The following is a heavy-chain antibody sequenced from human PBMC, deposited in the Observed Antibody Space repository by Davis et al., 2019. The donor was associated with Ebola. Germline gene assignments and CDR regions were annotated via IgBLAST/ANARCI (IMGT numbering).Heavy chain of an antibody. CDR2: IIPILGIA. V-gene: IGHV1-69*02. CDR1: GGSIRTYT. J-gene: IGHJ4*02. Sequence: AASVKVSCKASGGSIRTYTISWVRQAPGQGLAWMGRIIPILGIANYAQKFQGRVTITADKSTNTAYMELSSLRSEDTAVYYCARLSPYGSGITFFDYWGQGTLVTVSS. CDR3: ARLSPYGSGITFFDY. D-gene: IGHD3-10*01.